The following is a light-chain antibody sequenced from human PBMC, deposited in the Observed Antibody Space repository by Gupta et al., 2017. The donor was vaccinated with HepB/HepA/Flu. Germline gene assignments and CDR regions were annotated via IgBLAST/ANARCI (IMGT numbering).Light chain of an antibody. CDR2: WAS. CDR1: QSVLYSSNNNNY. CDR3: QQYYGTPRT. J-gene: IGKJ1*01. V-gene: IGKV4-1*01. Sequence: DIVMTRSPDSLSVSLGEWATINRKSSQSVLYSSNNNNYLALYQQKPGQSPKLLIYWASTRESGVPDRFSGSGSGTDFTLTISSLQAEDVAVYYCQQYYGTPRTFGQGTKVEIK.